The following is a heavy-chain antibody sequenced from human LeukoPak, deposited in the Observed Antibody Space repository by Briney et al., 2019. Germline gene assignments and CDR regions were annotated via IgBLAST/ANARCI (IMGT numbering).Heavy chain of an antibody. V-gene: IGHV3-7*01. CDR3: ARIRGGYCSSTSRPLGYYGMDV. D-gene: IGHD2-2*01. CDR1: GFTSSSYW. Sequence: GGSLRLSCAASGFTSSSYWMSWVYQAPGKGLEWVANIKQDGSEKYYVDSVKGRFTISRDNAKNSLYLQMNSLRAEDTAVYYCARIRGGYCSSTSRPLGYYGMDVWGQGTTVTVSS. CDR2: IKQDGSEK. J-gene: IGHJ6*02.